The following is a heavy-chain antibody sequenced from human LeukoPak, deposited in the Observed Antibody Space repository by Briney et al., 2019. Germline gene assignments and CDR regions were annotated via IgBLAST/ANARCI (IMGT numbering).Heavy chain of an antibody. V-gene: IGHV3-7*01. CDR3: ARNQRRLDY. J-gene: IGHJ4*02. D-gene: IGHD1-14*01. CDR1: GFTFRSHW. Sequence: GGSLRLSCAASGFTFRSHWMNWVRPAPAKGLALVANIKQDGSEKYYVDSVKGRFTISRDNAKNSLYLQMNSLRAEDTAVYYCARNQRRLDYWGQGTLVTVSS. CDR2: IKQDGSEK.